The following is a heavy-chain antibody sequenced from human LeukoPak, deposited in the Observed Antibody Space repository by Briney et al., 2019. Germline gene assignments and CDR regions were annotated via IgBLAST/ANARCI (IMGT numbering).Heavy chain of an antibody. J-gene: IGHJ6*02. D-gene: IGHD6-13*01. Sequence: PSETLSLTCAVYGGSFNGYYWSWIRQPPGKGLEWIGEINHSGSTNYNPSLKSRVTISVDTSKNQFSLKLSSVTAADTAVYYCARGPAAAAGRYYYYYGMDVWGQGTTVTVSS. CDR3: ARGPAAAAGRYYYYYGMDV. V-gene: IGHV4-34*01. CDR1: GGSFNGYY. CDR2: INHSGST.